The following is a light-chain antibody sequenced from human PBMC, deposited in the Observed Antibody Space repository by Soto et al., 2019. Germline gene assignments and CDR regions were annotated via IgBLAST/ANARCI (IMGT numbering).Light chain of an antibody. CDR3: QQYNTYLTWT. J-gene: IGKJ1*01. CDR1: QSVSMW. Sequence: DTQMTQSPSTLSASVGDRVTITCRASQSVSMWLAWYQQKPGKTPRLLIYAASNLESGVPSGFSGSGSGTKFTLTINGLQPEDAATYYCQQYNTYLTWTFGQGTKVDIK. V-gene: IGKV1-5*01. CDR2: AAS.